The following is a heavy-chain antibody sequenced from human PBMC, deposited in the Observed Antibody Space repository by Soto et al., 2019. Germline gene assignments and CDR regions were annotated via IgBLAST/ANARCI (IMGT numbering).Heavy chain of an antibody. Sequence: GGSLRLSCAASGFTFSSYGMHWVRQAPGKGLEWVAVIWYDGSNKYYADTVKGRFTISRDNSKNTLYLQMNSLRAEDTAVYYCARGPIFGVVSYHYYYYGMDVWGQGTTVTVSS. V-gene: IGHV3-33*01. CDR1: GFTFSSYG. J-gene: IGHJ6*02. CDR3: ARGPIFGVVSYHYYYYGMDV. CDR2: IWYDGSNK. D-gene: IGHD3-3*01.